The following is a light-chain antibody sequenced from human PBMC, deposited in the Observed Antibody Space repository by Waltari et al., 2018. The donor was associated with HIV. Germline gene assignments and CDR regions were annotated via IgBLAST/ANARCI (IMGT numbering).Light chain of an antibody. Sequence: QSVLTQPPSTSGTPGPRVTISCSGTDSNIGTHSVTWYQHLPGTAPKVLIYRHDQRPSGVPDRLSASKSGTSASLAISGLRSEDEADYYCAAWDDSLPGYVFGSGTKVTVL. J-gene: IGLJ1*01. CDR3: AAWDDSLPGYV. CDR2: RHD. V-gene: IGLV1-44*01. CDR1: DSNIGTHS.